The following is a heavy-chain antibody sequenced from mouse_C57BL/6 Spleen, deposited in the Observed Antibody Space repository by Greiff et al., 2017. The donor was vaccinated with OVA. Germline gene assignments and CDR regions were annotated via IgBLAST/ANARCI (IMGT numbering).Heavy chain of an antibody. CDR3: TATITAVVVPYYFDY. CDR2: IDPEDGDT. V-gene: IGHV14-1*01. CDR1: GFNIKDYY. Sequence: VQLKESGAELVRPGASVKLSCTASGFNIKDYYMHWVKQRPEQGLEWIGRIDPEDGDTEYAPKFQGKATMTADPSSNTAYLQLSSLTSEDTAVYYCTATITAVVVPYYFDYWGQGTTLTVSS. J-gene: IGHJ2*01. D-gene: IGHD1-1*01.